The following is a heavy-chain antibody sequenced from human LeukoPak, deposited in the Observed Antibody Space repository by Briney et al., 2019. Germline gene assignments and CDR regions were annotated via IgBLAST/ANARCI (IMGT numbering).Heavy chain of an antibody. CDR1: GGSFSGYY. Sequence: SETLSLTCAVYGGSFSGYYWSWLRQPPGKGLEWIGEINHSGSTNYNPSLKSRVTISVDTSKNQFSLKLSSVTAADTAVYYCARGVEMATIISSFDYWGQGTLVTVSS. CDR2: INHSGST. V-gene: IGHV4-34*01. CDR3: ARGVEMATIISSFDY. J-gene: IGHJ4*02. D-gene: IGHD5-24*01.